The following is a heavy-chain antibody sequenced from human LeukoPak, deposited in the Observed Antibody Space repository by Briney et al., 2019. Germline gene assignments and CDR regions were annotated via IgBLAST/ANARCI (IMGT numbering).Heavy chain of an antibody. CDR2: IYYSGST. D-gene: IGHD2-2*01. J-gene: IGHJ4*02. Sequence: PSETLSLTCTVSGGSISSSSYYWGWIRQPPGKGLEWIGSIYYSGSTYYNPSLKSRVTISVDTSKNQFSLKLSSVTAADTAVYYCARERCSTTSCSIDYWGQGTLVTVSS. V-gene: IGHV4-39*07. CDR1: GGSISSSSYY. CDR3: ARERCSTTSCSIDY.